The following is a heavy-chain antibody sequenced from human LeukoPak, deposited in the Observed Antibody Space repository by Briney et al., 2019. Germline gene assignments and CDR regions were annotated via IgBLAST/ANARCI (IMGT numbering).Heavy chain of an antibody. V-gene: IGHV1-3*01. CDR3: ARGTWIQLWSSFDY. D-gene: IGHD5-18*01. Sequence: KFQGRATITRDTSASTAYMELSSLRSEDTAVYYCARGTWIQLWSSFDYWGQGTLVTVSS. J-gene: IGHJ4*02.